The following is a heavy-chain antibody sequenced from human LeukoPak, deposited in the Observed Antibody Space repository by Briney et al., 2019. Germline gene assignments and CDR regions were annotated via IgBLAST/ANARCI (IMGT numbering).Heavy chain of an antibody. J-gene: IGHJ2*01. CDR2: ITYDGGNE. Sequence: GRSLRLSCAASGFSFSSFAMHWVRQAPGKGLEWVAVITYDGGNENYADSVKGRFTISRDNSKDTLYMQMNSLRVEDTAVYYCARDPAGYSFDLWGCGTLVTVSS. D-gene: IGHD3-9*01. CDR1: GFSFSSFA. CDR3: ARDPAGYSFDL. V-gene: IGHV3-30*04.